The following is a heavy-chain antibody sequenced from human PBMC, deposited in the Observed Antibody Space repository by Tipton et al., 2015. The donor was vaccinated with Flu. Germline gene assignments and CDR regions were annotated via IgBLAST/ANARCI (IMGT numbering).Heavy chain of an antibody. Sequence: GLVKPSETLSLTCTVSGDSVTSGYYWGWIRQPPGKGLEWIGNIYHTGSTYYNPSLKGRVTISVDTSKNQFSLRLSSVTAADTAVYYCARTYGPLNWFDPWGQGNLVTVSS. CDR3: ARTYGPLNWFDP. CDR1: GDSVTSGYY. V-gene: IGHV4-38-2*02. D-gene: IGHD3-10*01. CDR2: IYHTGST. J-gene: IGHJ5*02.